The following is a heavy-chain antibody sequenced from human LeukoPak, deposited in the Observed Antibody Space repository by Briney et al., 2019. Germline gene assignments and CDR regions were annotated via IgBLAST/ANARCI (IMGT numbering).Heavy chain of an antibody. J-gene: IGHJ4*02. CDR2: IYSGGST. CDR1: GFTVSSNY. D-gene: IGHD2-15*01. Sequence: GGSLRLSCAASGFTVSSNYMSWVRQAPGKGLEWVSVIYSGGSTYYADSVKGRFTISRDNSKNTLYLQMNSLRAEDTAVYYCARDSILGYCSGGSCPPFDYWGQGTLVTVSS. V-gene: IGHV3-66*01. CDR3: ARDSILGYCSGGSCPPFDY.